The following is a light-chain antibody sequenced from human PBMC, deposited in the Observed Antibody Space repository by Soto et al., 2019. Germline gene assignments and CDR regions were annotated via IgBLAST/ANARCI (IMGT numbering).Light chain of an antibody. CDR2: EVN. CDR1: SSDVGVYNF. Sequence: QSVLTQPSSASGSPGQSVTISCAGTSSDVGVYNFVSWYQQHPGKAPKLILSEVNKRPAGVPVRFSGSKSGNKASLTVSGLQAEDEADYYCSSYAGSYNFVFGTGTKVTVL. J-gene: IGLJ1*01. V-gene: IGLV2-8*01. CDR3: SSYAGSYNFV.